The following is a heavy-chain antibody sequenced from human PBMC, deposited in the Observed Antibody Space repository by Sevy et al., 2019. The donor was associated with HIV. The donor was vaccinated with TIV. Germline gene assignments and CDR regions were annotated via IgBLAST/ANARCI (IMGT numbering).Heavy chain of an antibody. CDR3: ARGVHHCSSTSCYVHYYYYMDV. CDR2: IIPIFGTA. J-gene: IGHJ6*03. Sequence: ASVKVSCKASGGTFSSYAISWVRQAPGQGLEWMGGIIPIFGTANYAQKFQGRVTITADKSTSTAYMELSSLRSEDTAVYYCARGVHHCSSTSCYVHYYYYMDVWGKGTTVTVSS. CDR1: GGTFSSYA. V-gene: IGHV1-69*06. D-gene: IGHD2-2*01.